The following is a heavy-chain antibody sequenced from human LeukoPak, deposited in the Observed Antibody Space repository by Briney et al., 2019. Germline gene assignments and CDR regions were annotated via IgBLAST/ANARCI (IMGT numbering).Heavy chain of an antibody. V-gene: IGHV3-23*01. D-gene: IGHD2-15*01. CDR1: GFTFSSYA. CDR2: IIGSGGST. Sequence: GGSLRLSCAASGFTFSSYAMSWVRQAPGKGLEWVSAIIGSGGSTYYADSVKGRFTISRDNSKNTLYLQMNSLRAEDTAVYYFAKWIFTLFYNWFDPWGQGTLVTVSS. CDR3: AKWIFTLFYNWFDP. J-gene: IGHJ5*02.